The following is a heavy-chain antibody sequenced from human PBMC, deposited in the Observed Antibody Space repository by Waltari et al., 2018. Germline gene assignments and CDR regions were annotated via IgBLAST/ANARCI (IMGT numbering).Heavy chain of an antibody. Sequence: QVQLQESGPGLVKPSETLSLTCTVAGGSISSYYWSWIRQPPGKGLEWIGYIYYSGGTNYNPSLKSRVTISVGTSNNQFSRKLSSLTAADTAVYYCARHGRIAAVNWCDPWGQGTLVTVSS. CDR1: GGSISSYY. D-gene: IGHD6-6*01. J-gene: IGHJ5*02. V-gene: IGHV4-59*08. CDR3: ARHGRIAAVNWCDP. CDR2: IYYSGGT.